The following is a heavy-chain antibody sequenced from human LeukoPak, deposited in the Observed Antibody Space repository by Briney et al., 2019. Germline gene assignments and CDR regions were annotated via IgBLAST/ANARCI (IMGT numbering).Heavy chain of an antibody. J-gene: IGHJ4*02. CDR2: MNPNSGNT. D-gene: IGHD3-10*01. V-gene: IGHV1-8*03. Sequence: GASVKVSCKASGYTFTSYDINWVRQATGQGLEWMGWMNPNSGNTGYAQKFQGRVTITRNTSISTAYMELSSLRSEDTAVYYCATWPYYGSGSPDYWGQGTLVTVSS. CDR3: ATWPYYGSGSPDY. CDR1: GYTFTSYD.